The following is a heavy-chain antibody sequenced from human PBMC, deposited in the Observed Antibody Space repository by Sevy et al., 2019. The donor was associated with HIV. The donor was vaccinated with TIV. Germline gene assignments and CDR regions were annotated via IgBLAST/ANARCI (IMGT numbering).Heavy chain of an antibody. CDR1: GFTFSSYS. V-gene: IGHV3-48*01. CDR3: ARDRVVVVAAHYYGMDV. Sequence: GGSLRLSCAASGFTFSSYSMNWVRQAPGKGLEWVSYISSSSSTIYYADSVKGRFTISRDNAKNSLYLQMNSLRAEDTAVYYCARDRVVVVAAHYYGMDVWGQGTTVTVSS. J-gene: IGHJ6*02. D-gene: IGHD2-15*01. CDR2: ISSSSSTI.